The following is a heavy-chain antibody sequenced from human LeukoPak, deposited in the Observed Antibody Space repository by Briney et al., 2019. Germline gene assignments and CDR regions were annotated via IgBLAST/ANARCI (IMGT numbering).Heavy chain of an antibody. CDR3: ARDKSITGTPNWFDP. D-gene: IGHD1-7*01. CDR1: GFTFSSYW. Sequence: GGSLRLSCAASGFTFSSYWMSWVRQAPGKGLEWVANIKKDGSEKYYVYSVKGRFTISRDNAKNSLYLQMNILRAEDTAVYYCARDKSITGTPNWFDPCGQGTLVTVSS. V-gene: IGHV3-7*01. CDR2: IKKDGSEK. J-gene: IGHJ5*02.